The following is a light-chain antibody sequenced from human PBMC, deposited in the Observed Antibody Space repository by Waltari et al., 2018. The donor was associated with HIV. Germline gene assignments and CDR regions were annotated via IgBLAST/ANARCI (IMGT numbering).Light chain of an antibody. V-gene: IGLV1-47*01. CDR2: RNN. CDR3: AAWDDSLSGRV. J-gene: IGLJ3*02. Sequence: QSGLTQPPSASGTPGQRVTISCSGSSSNIGKTFVYWYQQLPGTAPKLLISRNNRRPSGVPDRFSCSKSGTLASLAISGLRSEDEADYYCAAWDDSLSGRVFGGGTKLTVL. CDR1: SSNIGKTF.